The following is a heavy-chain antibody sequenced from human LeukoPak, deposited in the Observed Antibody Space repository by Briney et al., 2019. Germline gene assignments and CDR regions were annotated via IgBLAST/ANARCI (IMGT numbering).Heavy chain of an antibody. CDR3: AREDYVWGSYRYSYYYMDV. D-gene: IGHD3-16*02. CDR2: IYSSGST. V-gene: IGHV4-39*07. CDR1: GASISSGSNY. Sequence: SETLSLTCSVSGASISSGSNYWGWIRQPPGKTLEWIGSIYSSGSTYYNPSLKSRVTISVDTSKNQFSLKLSSVTAADTAVYYCAREDYVWGSYRYSYYYMDVWGKGTTVTISS. J-gene: IGHJ6*03.